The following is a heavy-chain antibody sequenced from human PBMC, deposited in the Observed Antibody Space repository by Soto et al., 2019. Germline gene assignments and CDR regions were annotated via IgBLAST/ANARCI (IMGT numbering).Heavy chain of an antibody. J-gene: IGHJ6*02. V-gene: IGHV1-69*13. CDR3: ASGSITGTTRARDYYYGMDV. Sequence: GASVKVSCKASGGTFSSYAISWVRQAPGQGLEWMGGIIPIFGTANYAQKLQGRVTITADESTSTAYMELSSLRSEDTAVYYCASGSITGTTRARDYYYGMDVWGQGTTVTVSS. CDR2: IIPIFGTA. CDR1: GGTFSSYA. D-gene: IGHD1-20*01.